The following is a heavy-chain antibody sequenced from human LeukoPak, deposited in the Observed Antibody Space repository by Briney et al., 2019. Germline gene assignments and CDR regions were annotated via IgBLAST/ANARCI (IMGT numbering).Heavy chain of an antibody. V-gene: IGHV3-30-3*01. CDR3: ARDYDILTGSPGLRFDY. CDR1: GFTFSSYA. J-gene: IGHJ4*02. Sequence: PGGSLRLSCAASGFTFSSYAMHWVRQAPGKGLEWVAVISYDGSNKYYADSVKGRFTISRDNSKNTLYLQMNSLRAEDTAVHYCARDYDILTGSPGLRFDYWGQGTLVTVSS. D-gene: IGHD3-9*01. CDR2: ISYDGSNK.